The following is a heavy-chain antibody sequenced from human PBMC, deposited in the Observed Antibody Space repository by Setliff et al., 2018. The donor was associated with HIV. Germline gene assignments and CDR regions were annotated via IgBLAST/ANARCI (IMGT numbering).Heavy chain of an antibody. CDR1: GGSFSGYS. D-gene: IGHD3-16*01. CDR3: ARHRGAFRLDY. Sequence: SETLSLTCAVYGGSFSGYSWSWIRQPPGKGLEWIGTIYYSGTTYYNPSLMSRVTISVDTSKSHFSLRLSSVTAADTAVYYCARHRGAFRLDYWGQGTLVTVSS. CDR2: IYYSGTT. J-gene: IGHJ4*02. V-gene: IGHV4-34*01.